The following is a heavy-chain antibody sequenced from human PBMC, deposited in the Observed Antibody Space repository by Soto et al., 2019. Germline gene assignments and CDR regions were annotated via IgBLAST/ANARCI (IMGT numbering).Heavy chain of an antibody. CDR2: IIPYYNTL. CDR3: ASGASRWYPYFFDS. V-gene: IGHV1-69*01. CDR1: EGTFNSYA. Sequence: QAQVVQSGAEVRKPGSSVKLSCKASEGTFNSYAIAWVRQAPGQGLEWMGGIIPYYNTLNYAQKFQHRVTITADDSTNTVYMELSSRRSDDTAVYFCASGASRWYPYFFDSWAQGTLVTVSS. D-gene: IGHD6-13*01. J-gene: IGHJ4*02.